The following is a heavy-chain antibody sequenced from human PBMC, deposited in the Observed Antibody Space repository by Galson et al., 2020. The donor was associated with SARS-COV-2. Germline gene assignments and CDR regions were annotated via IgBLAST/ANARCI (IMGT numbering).Heavy chain of an antibody. CDR3: ARGSRCTNGGGIGDQFDS. V-gene: IGHV3-11*06. J-gene: IGHJ4*02. CDR2: ISASRSYT. Sequence: GGSLRLSCAASGFTFSDYYMSWIRQAPGKGLEWVSYISASRSYTNYADIVKGRFTISGDNSKNSLYLQMNSLIAEDTAVYYCARGSRCTNGGGIGDQFDSWGKGTLVTVSS. CDR1: GFTFSDYY. D-gene: IGHD2-8*01.